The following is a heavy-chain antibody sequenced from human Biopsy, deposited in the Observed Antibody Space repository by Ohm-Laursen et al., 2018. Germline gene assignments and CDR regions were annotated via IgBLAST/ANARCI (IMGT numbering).Heavy chain of an antibody. J-gene: IGHJ5*02. CDR1: RHSIRNYY. D-gene: IGHD3-16*01. Sequence: GTLCLLRTVSRHSIRNYYWIWARQPPGKGLEWIGYIYYTGSTNYNPGVKSRVTISVDTSKNQFSLKLNSATAADTAVYFCARDSRGGHLNTTLITGKNLDAWGQGILVTVSS. CDR3: ARDSRGGHLNTTLITGKNLDA. V-gene: IGHV4-59*12. CDR2: IYYTGST.